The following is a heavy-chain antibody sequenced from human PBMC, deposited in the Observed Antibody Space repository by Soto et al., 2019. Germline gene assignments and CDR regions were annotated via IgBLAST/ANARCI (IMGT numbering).Heavy chain of an antibody. Sequence: QLQLQESGPGLVKPSETLSLTCTVSGDSISSSSYYWGWIRQPPGKGLEYIGTIYYTGSTYYNPSLKSRVTMSVDTSKNQFSLKLSSVTAADTAVYYCATLVVGRVDLWGQGTMVTVSS. J-gene: IGHJ3*01. V-gene: IGHV4-39*01. CDR2: IYYTGST. D-gene: IGHD2-15*01. CDR1: GDSISSSSYY. CDR3: ATLVVGRVDL.